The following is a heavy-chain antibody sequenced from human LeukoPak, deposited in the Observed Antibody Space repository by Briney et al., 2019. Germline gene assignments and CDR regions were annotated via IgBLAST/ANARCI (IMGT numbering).Heavy chain of an antibody. V-gene: IGHV4-34*01. CDR1: GGSFSGYY. CDR3: ARGFKQVSSSYAY. CDR2: INHSGST. D-gene: IGHD2-2*01. Sequence: SETLSLTCAVYGGSFSGYYWSWIRQPPGKGLEWIGEINHSGSTNYNPSLKSRVTISVDTSKNQFSLKLSSVTAADTAVYYCARGFKQVSSSYAYWGQGTLVTVSS. J-gene: IGHJ4*02.